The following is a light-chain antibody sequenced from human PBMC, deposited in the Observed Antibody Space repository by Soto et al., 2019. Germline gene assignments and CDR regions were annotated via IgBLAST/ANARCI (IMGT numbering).Light chain of an antibody. J-gene: IGKJ1*01. Sequence: EIVMTQSPATLSVSPGERATLSCRASQSVSSNLAWYQQKPGQAPRLLIYGASTRATGIPARFSGSGSGTEFTLTISSLQSEDCAVYNCQQYNNWPPTFGQGTKVDIK. CDR1: QSVSSN. CDR2: GAS. V-gene: IGKV3-15*01. CDR3: QQYNNWPPT.